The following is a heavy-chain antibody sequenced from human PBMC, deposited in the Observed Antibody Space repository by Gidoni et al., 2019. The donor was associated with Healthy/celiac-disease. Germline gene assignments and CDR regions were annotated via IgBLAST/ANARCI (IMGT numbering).Heavy chain of an antibody. J-gene: IGHJ3*02. CDR1: GCSISSSSYY. CDR3: ATLWGSSDAFDI. Sequence: QLQLQESGPGLVKPSETLSLTCTVSGCSISSSSYYWGWIRPPPGKGLEWIGSIYYSGSTYYNPSLKSRVTISVDTSKNQFSLKLSSVTAADTAVYYCATLWGSSDAFDIWGQGTMVTVSS. D-gene: IGHD3-16*01. V-gene: IGHV4-39*01. CDR2: IYYSGST.